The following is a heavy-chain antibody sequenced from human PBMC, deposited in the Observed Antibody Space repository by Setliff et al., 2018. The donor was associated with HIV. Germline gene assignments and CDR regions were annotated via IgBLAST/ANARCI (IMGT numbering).Heavy chain of an antibody. CDR3: VRDTFDGRSYYGWDV. Sequence: LRGSLRLSCAASGLTFSTSWMQWVRQSPGEGLLWVARLNPEANYIHYADSVKGRFTISRDNAKNTLYLQMNSLRTEDTAVYYCVRDTFDGRSYYGWDVWGQGTTVTVSS. J-gene: IGHJ6*02. CDR1: GLTFSTSW. V-gene: IGHV3-74*01. D-gene: IGHD3-9*01. CDR2: LNPEANYI.